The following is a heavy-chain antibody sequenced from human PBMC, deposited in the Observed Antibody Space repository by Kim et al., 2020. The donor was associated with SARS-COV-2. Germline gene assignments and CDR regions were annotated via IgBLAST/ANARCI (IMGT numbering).Heavy chain of an antibody. V-gene: IGHV1-69*13. CDR2: IIPIFGTA. Sequence: SVKVSCKASGGTFSSYAISWVRQAPGQGLEWMGGIIPIFGTANYAQKFQGRVTITADESTSTAYMELSSLRSEDTAVYYCASGNDYGDYVMSYWGQGTLVTVSS. CDR1: GGTFSSYA. D-gene: IGHD4-17*01. CDR3: ASGNDYGDYVMSY. J-gene: IGHJ4*02.